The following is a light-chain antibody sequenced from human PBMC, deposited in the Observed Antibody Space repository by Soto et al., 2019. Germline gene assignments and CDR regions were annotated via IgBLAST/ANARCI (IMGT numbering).Light chain of an antibody. CDR2: DAS. CDR1: QSFSSY. CDR3: QQYGSSPST. Sequence: EIVLTQSPATLSLSPGERATLSCRASQSFSSYLAWYQQKPGQAPRLLIYDASKRATGIPARFSGRGSGTDFTLTISSLEPEDFAVYYCQQYGSSPSTFGQGTKVEIK. V-gene: IGKV3-11*01. J-gene: IGKJ1*01.